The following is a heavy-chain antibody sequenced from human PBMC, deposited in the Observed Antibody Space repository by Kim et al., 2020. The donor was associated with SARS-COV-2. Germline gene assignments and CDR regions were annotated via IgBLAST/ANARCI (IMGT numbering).Heavy chain of an antibody. D-gene: IGHD3-10*01. CDR1: GFTFSSYW. CDR2: ISTDGSTT. V-gene: IGHV3-74*01. Sequence: GGSLRLSCAASGFTFSSYWMHWVRQTPGKGLAWVSRISTDGSTTSYADSVKGRFTISRDNAKNTLYLQMNSLRAEDTAVYYCTSITMIRGNDYWGQGTPVTVSS. CDR3: TSITMIRGNDY. J-gene: IGHJ4*02.